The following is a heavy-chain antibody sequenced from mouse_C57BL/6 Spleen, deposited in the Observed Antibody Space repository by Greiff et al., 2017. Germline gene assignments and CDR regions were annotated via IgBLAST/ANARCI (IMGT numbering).Heavy chain of an antibody. CDR2: IDPKSGGT. J-gene: IGHJ3*01. V-gene: IGHV1-72*01. CDR1: GYTFTSYW. Sequence: QVQLKQPGAELVKPGASVKLSCKASGYTFTSYWMPWVKQRPGRGLEWIGRIDPKSGGTKYNEKFKSKATLTVDKPSSTAYMQRSSLTSEDSAVYYCARGELGRGRFAYWGQGTLVTVSA. D-gene: IGHD4-1*01. CDR3: ARGELGRGRFAY.